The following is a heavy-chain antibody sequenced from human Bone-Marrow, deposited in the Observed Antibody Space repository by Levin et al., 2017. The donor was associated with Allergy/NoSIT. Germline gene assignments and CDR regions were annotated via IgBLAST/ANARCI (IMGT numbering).Heavy chain of an antibody. CDR2: MNPKSGDS. Sequence: VASVKVSCKASGYTFTSYDLNWVRQATGQGLEWMGWMNPKSGDSGSAQKFQGRLSMTSNTSISTVYMELTSLTSDDTAVYYCARGVSGWNYWGQGTLVTVSS. D-gene: IGHD6-19*01. CDR1: GYTFTSYD. CDR3: ARGVSGWNY. J-gene: IGHJ4*02. V-gene: IGHV1-8*01.